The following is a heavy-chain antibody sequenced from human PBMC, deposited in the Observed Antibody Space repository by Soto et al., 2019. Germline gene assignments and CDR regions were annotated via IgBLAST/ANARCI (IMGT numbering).Heavy chain of an antibody. CDR1: GGSISSGVYS. CDR3: AREYYYDSSGIGFAP. J-gene: IGHJ5*02. Sequence: SETLSLTCAVAGGSISSGVYSWSWIRQPPGKGLEWIGYMYHSGSTNYNPSLKSRVTMSQDRSKNQISLKLNSVTAADTAVYYCAREYYYDSSGIGFAPWGSGTLVTVSS. D-gene: IGHD3-22*01. CDR2: MYHSGST. V-gene: IGHV4-30-2*02.